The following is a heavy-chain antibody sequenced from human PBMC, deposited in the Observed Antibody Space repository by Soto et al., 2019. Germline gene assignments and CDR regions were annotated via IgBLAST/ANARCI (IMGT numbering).Heavy chain of an antibody. CDR1: GGTFSSYA. CDR2: IIPILGIA. CDR3: ARTPTVVNRYYYYGMDV. V-gene: IGHV1-69*10. D-gene: IGHD4-17*01. J-gene: IGHJ6*02. Sequence: ASVKVSCKASGGTFSSYAISWVRQAPGQGLEWMGGIIPILGIANYAQKFQGRVTITADKSTSTAYMELSSLRSEDTAVYYCARTPTVVNRYYYYGMDVWGQGTTVTVSS.